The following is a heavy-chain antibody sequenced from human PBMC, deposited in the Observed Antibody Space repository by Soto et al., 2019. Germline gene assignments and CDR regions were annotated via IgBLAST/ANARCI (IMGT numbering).Heavy chain of an antibody. CDR1: GYTYTNYP. J-gene: IGHJ4*02. CDR2: INVGNGNT. D-gene: IGHD2-15*01. CDR3: AGGSERGY. Sequence: QVQLVQSGAEVKKPGASVKVSCKASGYTYTNYPIHWVRQAPGQGLEWMGWINVGNGNTKYSQKFQGRVTMTRDTSARTAYMGLSGLGSEDTAVYYCAGGSERGYWGQGTLVTVSS. V-gene: IGHV1-3*01.